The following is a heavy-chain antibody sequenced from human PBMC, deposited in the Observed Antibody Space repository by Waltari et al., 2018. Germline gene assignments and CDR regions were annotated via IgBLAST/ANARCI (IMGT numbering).Heavy chain of an antibody. D-gene: IGHD1-26*01. CDR3: ARDTGGGAFDI. Sequence: QVQLQESGPGLVKPSQTLSLTCPVSGGSISSGSYYWSWIRQPAGKGLEWIGRIYTSGSTNYNPSLKSRVTISVDTSKNQFSLKLSSVTAADTAVYYCARDTGGGAFDIWGQGTMVTVSS. CDR2: IYTSGST. V-gene: IGHV4-61*02. CDR1: GGSISSGSYY. J-gene: IGHJ3*02.